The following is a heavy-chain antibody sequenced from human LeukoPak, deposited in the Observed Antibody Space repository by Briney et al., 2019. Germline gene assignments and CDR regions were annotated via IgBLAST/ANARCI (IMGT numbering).Heavy chain of an antibody. V-gene: IGHV1-2*06. CDR2: INPNSGGT. D-gene: IGHD3-22*01. CDR1: GYTFTGYY. CDR3: AKDLDSIHW. Sequence: ASVRVSCKASGYTFTGYYIHWVRQAPGQGLEWMGRINPNSGGTNYAQKFQGRVTMTRDTYISTAYMDLSRLRSDDTAVYYCAKDLDSIHWWGQGTLVTVSS. J-gene: IGHJ4*02.